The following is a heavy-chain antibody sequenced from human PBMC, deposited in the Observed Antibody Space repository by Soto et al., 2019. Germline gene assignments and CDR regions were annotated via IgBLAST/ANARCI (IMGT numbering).Heavy chain of an antibody. J-gene: IGHJ4*02. CDR1: GVSFSNTG. Sequence: GGTLSLSCTASGVSFSNTGLNWVRQGPGQGLDLVGRIRSNTDGGTTDYATPVKGRFAFARDASKNTLYLQMTGLTAEDTAVYVYATDPPCNNSDNNGPMGNWGQGTLVTVSS. D-gene: IGHD3-22*01. CDR2: IRSNTDGGTT. CDR3: ATDPPCNNSDNNGPMGN. V-gene: IGHV3-15*01.